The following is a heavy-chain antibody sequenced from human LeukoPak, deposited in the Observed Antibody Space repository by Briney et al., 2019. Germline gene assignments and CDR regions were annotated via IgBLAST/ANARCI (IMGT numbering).Heavy chain of an antibody. V-gene: IGHV4-39*01. CDR2: IYYSGST. CDR1: GGSISSSSYY. CDR3: ASLRKNWFDP. Sequence: PSETLSLTCTVSGGSISSSSYYRGWIRQPPGKGLEWIGSIYYSGSTYYNPSLKSRVTISVDTSKNQFSLKLSSVTAADTAVYYCASLRKNWFDPWGQGTLVTVSS. J-gene: IGHJ5*02.